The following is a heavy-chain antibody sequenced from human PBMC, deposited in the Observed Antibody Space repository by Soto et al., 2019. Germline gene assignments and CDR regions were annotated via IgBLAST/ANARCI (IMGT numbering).Heavy chain of an antibody. CDR3: AKDKGVFNWATSYFDY. Sequence: PVGSLRLSCAASGFTFSNYAMHWVRQAPGKGLEWVALTSYDGNNEYYTDSVEGRFTISRDNSKNTLFLQMNSPRPEDTAVYYCAKDKGVFNWATSYFDYWGQGALVTVSS. J-gene: IGHJ4*02. CDR1: GFTFSNYA. V-gene: IGHV3-30*18. CDR2: TSYDGNNE. D-gene: IGHD1-1*01.